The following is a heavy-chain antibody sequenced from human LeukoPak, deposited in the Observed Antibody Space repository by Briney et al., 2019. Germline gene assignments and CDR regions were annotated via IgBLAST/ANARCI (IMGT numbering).Heavy chain of an antibody. CDR3: ACLTTADAFDI. CDR1: GGSIGSYY. J-gene: IGHJ3*02. V-gene: IGHV4-59*13. D-gene: IGHD3-22*01. Sequence: SETLSLTCTVSGGSIGSYYWSWIRQPPGKGLEWIGYIYDSGSTNYNPSLKSRVTISVDASKNQFSLKLSSVTAADTAVYYCACLTTADAFDIWGQGTMVTVSS. CDR2: IYDSGST.